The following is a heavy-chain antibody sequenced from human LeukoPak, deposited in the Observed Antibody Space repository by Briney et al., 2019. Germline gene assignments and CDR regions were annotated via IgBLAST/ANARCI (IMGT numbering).Heavy chain of an antibody. CDR1: GFTFDDYG. Sequence: PGGSLRLSCAASGFTFDDYGMSWVRQAPGKGLEWVSGINWNGGSTGYADSVKGRFTISRDNAKNLLYPQMNSLRVEDTAVYYCARCTTGRTFGSLREIKRSREIDYWGQGTLVTVSS. CDR3: ARCTTGRTFGSLREIKRSREIDY. D-gene: IGHD1-1*01. CDR2: INWNGGST. V-gene: IGHV3-20*04. J-gene: IGHJ4*02.